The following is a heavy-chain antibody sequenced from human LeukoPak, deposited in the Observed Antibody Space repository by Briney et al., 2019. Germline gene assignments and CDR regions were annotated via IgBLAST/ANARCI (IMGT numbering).Heavy chain of an antibody. D-gene: IGHD6-13*01. V-gene: IGHV1-18*01. CDR1: GYTFTSYG. J-gene: IGHJ4*02. CDR2: ISAYNGNT. Sequence: ASVKVSCKASGYTFTSYGISWVRQAPGQGLEWMGWISAYNGNTNYAQKLQGRVTMTTDTSTSTAYMELRSLRSDDTAVYYCAREYSSSWYLTFDYWGQGTLVTVSS. CDR3: AREYSSSWYLTFDY.